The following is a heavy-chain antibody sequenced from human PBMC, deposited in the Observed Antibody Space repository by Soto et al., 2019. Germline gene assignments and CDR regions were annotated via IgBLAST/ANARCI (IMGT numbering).Heavy chain of an antibody. CDR3: ARDLRFLEWLPQARDYYYYGMDV. J-gene: IGHJ6*02. D-gene: IGHD3-3*01. Sequence: EASVKVSCKASGGSFNSYAISWLRKAPEQGLEWMGGIIPIFGTANYAQKFQGRVTITADESTSTAYMELSSLRSEDTAVYYCARDLRFLEWLPQARDYYYYGMDVWGQGTTVTVSS. V-gene: IGHV1-69*13. CDR2: IIPIFGTA. CDR1: GGSFNSYA.